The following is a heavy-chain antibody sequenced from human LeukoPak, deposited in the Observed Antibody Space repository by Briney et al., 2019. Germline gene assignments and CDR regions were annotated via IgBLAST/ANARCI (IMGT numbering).Heavy chain of an antibody. V-gene: IGHV4-34*01. CDR2: INHSGST. J-gene: IGHJ4*02. Sequence: SETLSLTCAVYGGSFSGYYWSWIRQPPGKGLEWIGEINHSGSTNYNPSLKSRVTISVDTSKNQFSLKLSSVTAADTAVYYCARAGALYGSGSYYALYFDYWDQGTLVTVSS. D-gene: IGHD3-10*01. CDR1: GGSFSGYY. CDR3: ARAGALYGSGSYYALYFDY.